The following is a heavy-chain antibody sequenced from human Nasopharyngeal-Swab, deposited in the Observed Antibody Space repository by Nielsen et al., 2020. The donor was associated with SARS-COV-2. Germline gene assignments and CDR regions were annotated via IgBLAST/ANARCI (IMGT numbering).Heavy chain of an antibody. D-gene: IGHD5-18*01. Sequence: SETLCLTCTVSGGPISSYYWSWIRQPPGKGLEWIGNIYYSGSTNYNPSLKSRVTISADTSKKQFSLNLSSVTAADTAVYYCARDGPYVGYAFDDWGQGTLVTVSS. V-gene: IGHV4-59*01. CDR3: ARDGPYVGYAFDD. J-gene: IGHJ4*02. CDR1: GGPISSYY. CDR2: IYYSGST.